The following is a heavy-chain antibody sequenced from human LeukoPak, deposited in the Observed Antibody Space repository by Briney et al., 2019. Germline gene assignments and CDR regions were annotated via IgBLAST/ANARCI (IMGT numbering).Heavy chain of an antibody. V-gene: IGHV5-51*01. CDR1: GYSFTSYW. CDR2: IYPGDSDT. J-gene: IGHJ4*02. CDR3: ARHGYFDWSFVYFDY. Sequence: GASLKISYKGSGYSFTSYWIGWVRPLPGKGQGWMGIIYPGDSDTRYSQSFQGLFTISTDKSISTAYLQWSSLKASDTAMYYCARHGYFDWSFVYFDYWGQGTLVTVSS. D-gene: IGHD3-9*01.